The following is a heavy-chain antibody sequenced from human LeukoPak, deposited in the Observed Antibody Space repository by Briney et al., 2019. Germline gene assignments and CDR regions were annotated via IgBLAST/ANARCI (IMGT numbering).Heavy chain of an antibody. CDR3: AREGILGEGRDY. Sequence: GGSLRLSCAASGFTFSSYAMHWVRQAPGKGLEWVAVISYDGSNKYYADSVKGRFTISRDNSKNTLYLQMNSLRAEDTAVYYCAREGILGEGRDYWGQGTLVTVSS. CDR2: ISYDGSNK. V-gene: IGHV3-30*14. CDR1: GFTFSSYA. D-gene: IGHD3-10*01. J-gene: IGHJ4*02.